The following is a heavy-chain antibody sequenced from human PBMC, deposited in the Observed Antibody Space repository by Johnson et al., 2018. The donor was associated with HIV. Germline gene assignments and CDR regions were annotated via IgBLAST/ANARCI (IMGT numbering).Heavy chain of an antibody. CDR3: AKGIARRTNDAFDI. J-gene: IGHJ3*02. CDR1: GFTFSSYG. Sequence: QVQLVESGGGLVQPGRSLRLSCAASGFTFSSYGIHWVRQAPGKGLEWVAVIWYDGSNKYYADSAKGRFTISRDNSKNTLYLQMHSLRAEDTAVYYCAKGIARRTNDAFDIWGQGTMVTVSS. CDR2: IWYDGSNK. V-gene: IGHV3-33*06. D-gene: IGHD2/OR15-2a*01.